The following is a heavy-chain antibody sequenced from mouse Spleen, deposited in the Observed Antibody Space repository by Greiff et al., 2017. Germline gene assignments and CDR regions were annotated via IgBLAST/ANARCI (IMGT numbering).Heavy chain of an antibody. CDR3: ARGNYYGSTFDY. J-gene: IGHJ2*01. CDR2: INPNNGGT. V-gene: IGHV1-18*01. D-gene: IGHD1-1*01. CDR1: GYTFTEYN. Sequence: EVKLMESGPELVKPGASVKIPCKASGYTFTEYNMDWVKQSHGKSLEWIGDINPNNGGTIYNQKFKGKATLTVDKSSSTAYMELRSLTSEDTAVYYCARGNYYGSTFDYWGQGTTLTVSS.